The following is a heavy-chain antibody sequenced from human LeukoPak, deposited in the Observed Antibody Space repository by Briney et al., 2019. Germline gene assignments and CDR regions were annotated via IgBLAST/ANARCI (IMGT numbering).Heavy chain of an antibody. Sequence: SVKVSCKASGFTFTSSAMQWVRQDRGQRLEWIGWIVVGSGNTNYAQKFQERVTITRDMSTSTAYMELSSLRSEDTAVYYCAAALYTSMGSFDYWGQGTLVTVSS. CDR3: AAALYTSMGSFDY. CDR2: IVVGSGNT. CDR1: GFTFTSSA. J-gene: IGHJ4*02. D-gene: IGHD5-18*01. V-gene: IGHV1-58*02.